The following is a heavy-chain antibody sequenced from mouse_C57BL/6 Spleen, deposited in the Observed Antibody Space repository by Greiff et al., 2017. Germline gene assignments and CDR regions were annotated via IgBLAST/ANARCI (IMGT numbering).Heavy chain of an antibody. CDR1: GHTFTDYE. J-gene: IGHJ2*01. Sequence: VKLVESGAELVRPGASVTLSCKASGHTFTDYEMHWVKPTPVHGLEWIGAIDPETGGTAYNQKFKGKAILTADKSSNTAYMGLRSLASEDSAVDYCTPYYYGSCYGYWGQGTTLTVSS. CDR3: TPYYYGSCYGY. V-gene: IGHV1-15*01. D-gene: IGHD1-1*01. CDR2: IDPETGGT.